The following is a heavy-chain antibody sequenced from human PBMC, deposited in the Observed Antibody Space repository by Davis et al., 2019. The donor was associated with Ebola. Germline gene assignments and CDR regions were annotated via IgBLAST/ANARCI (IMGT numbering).Heavy chain of an antibody. D-gene: IGHD3-10*01. Sequence: GESLKTPRQGPGYRFTSYWIGWVRQMPGKGLEWMGIIYPGDSDTRYSPSFQGQVTISADKSISTAYLQWSSLKASDTAMYYCARRGSYGSGSYYYYYGMDVWGQGTTVTVSS. CDR3: ARRGSYGSGSYYYYYGMDV. CDR1: GYRFTSYW. V-gene: IGHV5-51*01. CDR2: IYPGDSDT. J-gene: IGHJ6*02.